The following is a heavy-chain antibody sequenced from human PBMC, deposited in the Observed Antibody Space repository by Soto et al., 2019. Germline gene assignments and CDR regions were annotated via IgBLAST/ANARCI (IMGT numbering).Heavy chain of an antibody. D-gene: IGHD1-26*01. CDR1: EGCIIGYY. V-gene: IGHV4-59*01. J-gene: IGHJ3*02. CDR3: ARFNSGSYYEAFDI. CDR2: IYYSGST. Sequence: LTCTVSEGCIIGYYGSWLLKTKGKGLEWIGYIYYSGSTDYDPSLKSRVTISVDTSRKQFSLKLSSVTAADTAVYYCARFNSGSYYEAFDIWGQGTMVTVSS.